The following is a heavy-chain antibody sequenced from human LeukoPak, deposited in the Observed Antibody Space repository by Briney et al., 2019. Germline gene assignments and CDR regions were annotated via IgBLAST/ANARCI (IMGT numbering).Heavy chain of an antibody. CDR3: ARDSGVGAISRVPFDY. CDR2: ISGSGGST. J-gene: IGHJ4*02. V-gene: IGHV3-23*01. D-gene: IGHD1-26*01. CDR1: GFTFSSYA. Sequence: PGGSLRLSCAASGFTFSSYAMSWVRQAPGKGLEWVSAISGSGGSTYYADSVKGRFTISRDNSKNTLYLQMNSLRVEDTAVYYCARDSGVGAISRVPFDYWGQGTLVTVSS.